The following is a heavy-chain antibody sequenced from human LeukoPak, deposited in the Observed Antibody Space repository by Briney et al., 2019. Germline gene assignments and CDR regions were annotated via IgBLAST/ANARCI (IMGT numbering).Heavy chain of an antibody. CDR2: ISSSSSYI. CDR1: GFTFSSYS. J-gene: IGHJ3*02. CDR3: ARRDPFDI. Sequence: GGSLRLSCAASGFTFSSYSMNWVGQAPGKGREGFSSISSSSSYIYYAHSVKGRFTISRDNAKNSLYLQMNSLRAQDTAVYYCARRDPFDICGQGTMVTVSS. V-gene: IGHV3-21*01.